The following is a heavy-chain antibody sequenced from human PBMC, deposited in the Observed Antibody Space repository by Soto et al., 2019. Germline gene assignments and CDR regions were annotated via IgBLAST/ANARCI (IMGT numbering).Heavy chain of an antibody. CDR2: ISSNGGTT. J-gene: IGHJ5*02. D-gene: IGHD2-15*01. Sequence: GGSLRLSCAASGFTFSSYAMHWARQAPGKGLDYVSAISSNGGTTYYANSVKGRFTISRDNSKNTLYLQMGSLRAEDMAVYYCARTEYCSGGSCYPTAWVDPWGQGTLVTFSS. V-gene: IGHV3-64*01. CDR3: ARTEYCSGGSCYPTAWVDP. CDR1: GFTFSSYA.